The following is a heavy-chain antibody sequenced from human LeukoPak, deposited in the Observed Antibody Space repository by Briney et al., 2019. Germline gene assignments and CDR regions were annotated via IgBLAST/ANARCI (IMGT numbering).Heavy chain of an antibody. CDR1: GYTFTSYY. Sequence: ASVKVSCKASGYTFTSYYMHWVRQAPGQGLEWMGIINPSGGSTSYAQKFQGRVTMTRDTSTSTVYMELGSLRSEDTAVYYCARVLRGYSYGYRHDAFDIWGQGTMVTVSS. CDR3: ARVLRGYSYGYRHDAFDI. CDR2: INPSGGST. J-gene: IGHJ3*02. V-gene: IGHV1-46*01. D-gene: IGHD5-18*01.